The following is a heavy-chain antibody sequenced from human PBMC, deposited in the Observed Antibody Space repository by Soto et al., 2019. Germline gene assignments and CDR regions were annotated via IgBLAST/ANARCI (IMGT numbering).Heavy chain of an antibody. D-gene: IGHD2-2*01. CDR2: ISYDGSNK. CDR3: AKGPAIVLVPAAMNCYYGMDV. CDR1: GFTFSSYG. Sequence: QVQLVESGGGVVQPGRSLRLSCAASGFTFSSYGMHWVRQAPGKGLEWVAGISYDGSNKYYEDSVKGRFTISRDNSKNTLYLQMNSLRAEDTAVYYWAKGPAIVLVPAAMNCYYGMDVWGQGTTVTVSS. V-gene: IGHV3-30*18. J-gene: IGHJ6*02.